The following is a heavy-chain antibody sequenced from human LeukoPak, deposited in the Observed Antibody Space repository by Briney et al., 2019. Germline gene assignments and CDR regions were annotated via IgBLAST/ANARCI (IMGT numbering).Heavy chain of an antibody. CDR2: IYHSGST. D-gene: IGHD2-2*01. CDR3: ARVDGGVVPAAMGDYYYYMDV. CDR1: GYSISSGYY. J-gene: IGHJ6*03. Sequence: SEALSLTCTVSGYSISSGYYWGWIRQPPGKGLEWIGSIYHSGSTYYNPSLKSRVTISVDTSKNQFSLKLSSVTAADTAVYYCARVDGGVVPAAMGDYYYYMDVWGKGTTVTVSS. V-gene: IGHV4-38-2*02.